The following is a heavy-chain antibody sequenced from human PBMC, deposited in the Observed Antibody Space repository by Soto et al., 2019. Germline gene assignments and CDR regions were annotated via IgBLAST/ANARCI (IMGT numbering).Heavy chain of an antibody. CDR3: ARSHLYCSGGSCFVLYYYGMDV. CDR2: IWYDGSNK. V-gene: IGHV3-33*01. D-gene: IGHD2-15*01. CDR1: GFTFSSYG. J-gene: IGHJ6*02. Sequence: QVQLVESGGGVVQPGRSLRLSCAASGFTFSSYGMHWVRQAPGKGLEWVAVIWYDGSNKYYADSVKGRFTISRDNSKNPLYLQMNSLRAEDTAVYYCARSHLYCSGGSCFVLYYYGMDVWGQGTTVTVSS.